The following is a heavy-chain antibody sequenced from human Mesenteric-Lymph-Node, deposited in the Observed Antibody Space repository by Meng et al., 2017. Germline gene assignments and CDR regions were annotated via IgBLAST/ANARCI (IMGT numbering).Heavy chain of an antibody. CDR1: GFTFSSYA. V-gene: IGHV3-23*01. CDR2: ISGSGGST. D-gene: IGHD2-15*01. CDR3: AKEEGPASPFDP. J-gene: IGHJ5*02. Sequence: GESLKISCAASGFTFSSYAMSWVRQAPGKGLEWVSAISGSGGSTSYADSVKGRFTISRDNSKNTLYLQMNSLRAEDTAVYYCAKEEGPASPFDPWGQGTLVTVSS.